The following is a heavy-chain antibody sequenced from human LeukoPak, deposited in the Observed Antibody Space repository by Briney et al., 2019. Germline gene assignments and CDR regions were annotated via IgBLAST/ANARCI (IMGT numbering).Heavy chain of an antibody. CDR2: ISAYNGNT. D-gene: IGHD2-2*01. J-gene: IGHJ4*02. V-gene: IGHV1-18*01. Sequence: ASVKVSCKASGYTFTSYGISWVRQAPGQGLEWMGWISAYNGNTNYAQKLQGRVTMTTDTSTSTAYMELRSLRSDDTAVYYCVRDGDYCSSTSCSFFDYWGQGTLVTVSS. CDR3: VRDGDYCSSTSCSFFDY. CDR1: GYTFTSYG.